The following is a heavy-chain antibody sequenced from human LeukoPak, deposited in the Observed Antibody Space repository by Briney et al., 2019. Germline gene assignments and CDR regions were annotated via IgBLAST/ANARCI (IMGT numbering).Heavy chain of an antibody. CDR2: ISGSGGST. CDR3: AKDGYYYGSGSYYRPDY. CDR1: GFTFSSYA. Sequence: GGSLRLSCAASGFTFSSYAMSWVRQAPGKGLEWVSAISGSGGSTYYADSVKGRFTISRDNSKNTLYLQMNSLRAEDTAVYYCAKDGYYYGSGSYYRPDYWGQGTLVTVSP. D-gene: IGHD3-10*01. V-gene: IGHV3-23*01. J-gene: IGHJ4*02.